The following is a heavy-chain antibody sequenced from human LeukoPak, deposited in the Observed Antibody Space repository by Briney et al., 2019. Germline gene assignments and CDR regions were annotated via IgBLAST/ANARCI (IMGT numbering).Heavy chain of an antibody. CDR3: ARDLHTSGSIALDS. D-gene: IGHD3-22*01. CDR2: ISGSGETR. J-gene: IGHJ4*02. Sequence: PGGSLRLSCAASGXTFSYYEMNWVRQAPGKGLEWISYISGSGETRSYADSVRGRFTISRDKANYSLNLQMNSLRAEDTAVYYCARDLHTSGSIALDSWGQGILVIVSS. CDR1: GXTFSYYE. V-gene: IGHV3-48*03.